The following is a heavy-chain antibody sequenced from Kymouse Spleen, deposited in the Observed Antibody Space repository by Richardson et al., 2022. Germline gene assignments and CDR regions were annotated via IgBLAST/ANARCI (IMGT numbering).Heavy chain of an antibody. V-gene: IGHV4-39*01. CDR1: GGSISSSSYY. D-gene: IGHD3-10*01. CDR3: ARGGVRGVKGYYYYYGMDV. Sequence: QLQLQESGPGLVKPSETLSLTCTVSGGSISSSSYYWGWIRQPPGKGLEWIGSIYYSGSTYYNPSLKSRVTISVDTSKNQFSLKLSSVTAADTAVYYCARGGVRGVKGYYYYYGMDVWGQGTTVTVSS. J-gene: IGHJ6*02. CDR2: IYYSGST.